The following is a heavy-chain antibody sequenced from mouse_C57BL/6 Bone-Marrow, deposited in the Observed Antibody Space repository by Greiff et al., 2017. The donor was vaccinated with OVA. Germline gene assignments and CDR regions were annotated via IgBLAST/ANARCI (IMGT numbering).Heavy chain of an antibody. V-gene: IGHV1-15*01. CDR1: GYTFTDYE. J-gene: IGHJ4*01. CDR2: IDPETGGT. Sequence: LVESGAELVRPGASVTLSCKASGYTFTDYEMHWVKQTPVHGLEWIGAIDPETGGTAYNQKFKGKAILTADKSSSTAYMELRSLTSEDSAVYYCTRFYYEAMDYWGQGTSVTVSS. D-gene: IGHD2-4*01. CDR3: TRFYYEAMDY.